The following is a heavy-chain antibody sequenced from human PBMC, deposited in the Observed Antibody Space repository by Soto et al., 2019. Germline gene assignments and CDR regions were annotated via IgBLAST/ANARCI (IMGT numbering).Heavy chain of an antibody. CDR3: AKDGTIFGVVTYYDYYYYMDV. V-gene: IGHV3-23*01. CDR1: GFTFSSYA. J-gene: IGHJ6*03. CDR2: ISGSGGST. D-gene: IGHD3-3*01. Sequence: EVQLLESGGGLVQPGGSLRLSCAASGFTFSSYAMSWVRQAPGKGLEWVSAISGSGGSTYYADSVKGRFTISRDNSKNTLYLQMNSLRAEDTAVYYCAKDGTIFGVVTYYDYYYYMDVWGKGTTVIVSS.